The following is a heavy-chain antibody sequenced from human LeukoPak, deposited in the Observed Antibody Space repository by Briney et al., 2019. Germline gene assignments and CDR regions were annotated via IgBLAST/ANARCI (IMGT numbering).Heavy chain of an antibody. D-gene: IGHD2-21*02. V-gene: IGHV1-69*05. CDR2: IIPIFGTA. CDR1: GGTFSSYA. J-gene: IGHJ6*03. CDR3: ARVGGADSDYYYYMDV. Sequence: GASVKVSCKASGGTFSSYAISWVRQAPGQGLEWMGRIIPIFGTANYAQKFQGRVTITTDESTSTAYMELSSLRSEDTAVYYCARVGGADSDYYYYMDVWGKGTTVTVSS.